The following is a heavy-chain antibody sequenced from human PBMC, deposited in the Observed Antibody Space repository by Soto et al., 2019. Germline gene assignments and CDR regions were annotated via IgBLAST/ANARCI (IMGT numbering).Heavy chain of an antibody. CDR1: GFTFSSYG. Sequence: QVQLVESGGGVVQPGRSLRLSCAASGFTFSSYGMHWVRQAPGKGLEWVAVISYDGSYKYYADSVKGRFTISRDNSKNTLYLRMNSLRAEDTAVYYCAKDPGGSGGSCDDYWGQGTLVTVSS. D-gene: IGHD2-15*01. J-gene: IGHJ4*02. CDR2: ISYDGSYK. CDR3: AKDPGGSGGSCDDY. V-gene: IGHV3-30*18.